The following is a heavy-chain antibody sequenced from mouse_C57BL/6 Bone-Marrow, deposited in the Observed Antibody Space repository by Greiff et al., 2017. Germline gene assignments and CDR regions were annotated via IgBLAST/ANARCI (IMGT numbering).Heavy chain of an antibody. Sequence: VQLQQPGAELVMPGASVKLSCTASGYTFTSYWMHWVQQRPGQGLEWIGEIDPSDSYTNYNQKFKGKSTLTVDKSSSTAYLQSSSRTSEDSAVYYCARDGSSFYWYFYVWGTGTTVTVSS. V-gene: IGHV1-69*01. D-gene: IGHD1-1*01. CDR2: IDPSDSYT. CDR1: GYTFTSYW. J-gene: IGHJ1*03. CDR3: ARDGSSFYWYFYV.